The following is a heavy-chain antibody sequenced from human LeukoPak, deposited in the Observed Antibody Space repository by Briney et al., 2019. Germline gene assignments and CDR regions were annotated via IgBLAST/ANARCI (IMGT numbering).Heavy chain of an antibody. CDR3: AKRGSGWYLDY. CDR1: GFTFSNYG. Sequence: GGSLRLSCAASGFTFSNYGLTWVRQAPGKGLEWVSVVSGGGSSTYYADSVKGRFIISRDNSENTLYLQMNSLRAEDTAIYYCAKRGSGWYLDYWGQGTLVTVSS. V-gene: IGHV3-23*01. D-gene: IGHD6-19*01. CDR2: VSGGGSST. J-gene: IGHJ4*02.